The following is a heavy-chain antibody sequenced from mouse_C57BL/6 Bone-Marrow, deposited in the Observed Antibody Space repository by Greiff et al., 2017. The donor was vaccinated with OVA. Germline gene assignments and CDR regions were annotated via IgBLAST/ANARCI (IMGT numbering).Heavy chain of an antibody. Sequence: VQLQQSGAELVRPGASVTLSCKASGYTFTDYEMHWVKQTPVHGLEWIGAIDPETGGTAYNQKFKGKAILTADKSSSTAYMELRSLTSEDSAVYYCTRAYSNYYAIDYWGQGTTLTVSS. CDR3: TRAYSNYYAIDY. CDR1: GYTFTDYE. CDR2: IDPETGGT. D-gene: IGHD2-5*01. V-gene: IGHV1-15*01. J-gene: IGHJ4*01.